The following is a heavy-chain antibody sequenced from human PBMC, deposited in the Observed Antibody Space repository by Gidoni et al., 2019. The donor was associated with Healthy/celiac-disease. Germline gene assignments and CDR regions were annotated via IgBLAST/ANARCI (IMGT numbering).Heavy chain of an antibody. CDR2: INHSGST. J-gene: IGHJ4*02. CDR3: ARVGYSSGWSLDY. D-gene: IGHD6-19*01. V-gene: IGHV4-34*01. Sequence: QVQLQQWGAGLLKPSETLSLTCAVYGGSFSGYYWSWIRQPPGKGLEWIGEINHSGSTNYNPSLKSRVTISVDTSKNQISLKLSSVTAADTAVYYCARVGYSSGWSLDYWGQGTLVTVSS. CDR1: GGSFSGYY.